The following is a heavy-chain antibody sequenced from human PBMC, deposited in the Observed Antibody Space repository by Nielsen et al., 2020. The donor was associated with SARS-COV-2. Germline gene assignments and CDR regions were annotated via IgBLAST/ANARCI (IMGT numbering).Heavy chain of an antibody. J-gene: IGHJ5*02. Sequence: GGSLRLSCAASGFTFSSYGMHWVRQAPGKGLEWVAVIWYDGSNKYYADSVKGRFTISRDNSKNTLYLQMNSLRAEDTALYYCARDGRRYSSGWYESNWCAPWGQGTLVTVSS. CDR1: GFTFSSYG. D-gene: IGHD6-19*01. V-gene: IGHV3-33*01. CDR3: ARDGRRYSSGWYESNWCAP. CDR2: IWYDGSNK.